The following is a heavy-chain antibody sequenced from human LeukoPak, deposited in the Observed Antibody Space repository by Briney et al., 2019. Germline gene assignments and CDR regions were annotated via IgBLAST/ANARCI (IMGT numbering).Heavy chain of an antibody. CDR3: AGDGRFGELFDY. J-gene: IGHJ4*02. V-gene: IGHV1-18*01. D-gene: IGHD3-16*01. CDR1: VYIFSSYG. Sequence: ASVKVSCKASVYIFSSYGISWVRQAPGQGLEWMGWISAYNGNTNYAQKFQGRVTMTTDTSASTAYMDLRSLRSDDTAVYYCAGDGRFGELFDYWGQGTLVTVSS. CDR2: ISAYNGNT.